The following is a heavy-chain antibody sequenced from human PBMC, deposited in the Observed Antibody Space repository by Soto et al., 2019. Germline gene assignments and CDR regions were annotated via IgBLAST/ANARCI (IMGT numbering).Heavy chain of an antibody. D-gene: IGHD2-2*01. CDR1: GFTFSSYW. Sequence: PGGSLRLSSAASGFTFSSYWMSWVRQAPGKGLEWVANIKQDGSEKYYVDSVKGRFTISRDNAKNSLYLQMNSLRAEDTAVYYCAMTWEVVPAAIDYWGQGTLVTVSS. V-gene: IGHV3-7*01. J-gene: IGHJ4*02. CDR2: IKQDGSEK. CDR3: AMTWEVVPAAIDY.